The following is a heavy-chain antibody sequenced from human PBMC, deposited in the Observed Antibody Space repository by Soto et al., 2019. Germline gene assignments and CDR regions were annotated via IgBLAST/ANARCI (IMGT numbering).Heavy chain of an antibody. Sequence: LTGVAYGGSFSGHSWTWIRQSPGKGLEWIGDINHSGRVNYSPSLKSRVTISLDTSKNQFSLTLSAVTAADTAMYYCSTRAYDTNGYYRFDPWGQGTLVTVSS. CDR2: INHSGRV. D-gene: IGHD3-22*01. CDR1: GGSFSGHS. CDR3: STRAYDTNGYYRFDP. J-gene: IGHJ5*01. V-gene: IGHV4-34*01.